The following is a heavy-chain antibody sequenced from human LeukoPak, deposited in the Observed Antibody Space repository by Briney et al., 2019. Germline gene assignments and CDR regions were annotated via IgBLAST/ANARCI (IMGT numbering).Heavy chain of an antibody. J-gene: IGHJ4*02. CDR3: AKSYGDYLGYFDS. CDR2: ITSAGNT. D-gene: IGHD4-17*01. CDR1: GFTFSSYA. Sequence: PGGSLRLSCAASGFTFSSYAMNWVRQAPGKGLEWVSAITSAGNTYYADSVKGRFTISRDSSKNTLFLQMNSLRAEDTAVYYCAKSYGDYLGYFDSWGQGTLVTVSS. V-gene: IGHV3-23*01.